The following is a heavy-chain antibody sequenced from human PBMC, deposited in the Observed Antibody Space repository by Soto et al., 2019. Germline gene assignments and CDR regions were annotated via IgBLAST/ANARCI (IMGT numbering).Heavy chain of an antibody. Sequence: SETLSLTCTVSGGSISSGDYYWSWIRQPPGKGLEWIGYIYYSGSTYYNPSLKSRVTISVDTSKNQFSLKLSSATAADTAVYYCARVSSSSWYVYGMDVWGQGTTVTVSS. CDR3: ARVSSSSWYVYGMDV. CDR2: IYYSGST. D-gene: IGHD6-13*01. J-gene: IGHJ6*02. V-gene: IGHV4-30-4*01. CDR1: GGSISSGDYY.